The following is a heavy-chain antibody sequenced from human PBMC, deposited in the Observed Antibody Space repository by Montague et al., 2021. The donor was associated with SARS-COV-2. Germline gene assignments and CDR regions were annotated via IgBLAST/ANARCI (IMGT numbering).Heavy chain of an antibody. CDR1: GDSVSSKSAA. Sequence: CAISGDSVSSKSAAWNWIRQSPSRGLEWLGRTYYGPKWHSDYAVSVKSRITINPDPSKNQFSLQLNSVTPEDTAVYYCARDSGYDYGYFDYWGQGTLVTVSS. CDR3: ARDSGYDYGYFDY. V-gene: IGHV6-1*01. J-gene: IGHJ4*02. CDR2: TYYGPKWHS. D-gene: IGHD5-12*01.